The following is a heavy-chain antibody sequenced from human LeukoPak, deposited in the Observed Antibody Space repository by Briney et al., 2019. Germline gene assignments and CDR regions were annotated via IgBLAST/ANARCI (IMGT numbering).Heavy chain of an antibody. V-gene: IGHV3-21*01. J-gene: IGHJ6*03. CDR3: ARDYGSGSYFNAYYCYYMDV. CDR2: ISSSSSYI. D-gene: IGHD3-10*01. CDR1: GFTFSSYS. Sequence: GGSLRLSCAASGFTFSSYSMNWVRQAPGKGLEWVSSISSSSSYIYYADSVKGRFTISRDNAKNSLFLQMNSLRAEDTAVYYCARDYGSGSYFNAYYCYYMDVWGKGTTVTVSS.